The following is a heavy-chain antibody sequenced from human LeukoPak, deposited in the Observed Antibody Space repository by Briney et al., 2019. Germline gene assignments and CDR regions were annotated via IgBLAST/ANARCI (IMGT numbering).Heavy chain of an antibody. CDR1: GYTFTSYG. V-gene: IGHV1-18*01. CDR2: ISAYNGNT. D-gene: IGHD2-15*01. J-gene: IGHJ5*02. CDR3: ARAHEGIGYCSGGSCGSNWFDP. Sequence: ASVKVSCKASGYTFTSYGISWVRQAPGQGLEWMGWISAYNGNTNYAQKLQGGVTMTTDTSTSTAYMELRSLRSDDTAVYYCARAHEGIGYCSGGSCGSNWFDPWGQGTLVTVSS.